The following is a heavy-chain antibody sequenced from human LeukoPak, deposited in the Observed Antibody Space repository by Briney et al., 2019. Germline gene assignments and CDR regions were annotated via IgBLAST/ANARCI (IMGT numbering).Heavy chain of an antibody. Sequence: PSETLSLTCTVSGGSISSGSYYWSWIRQPAGKGLEWIGRIYTSGSTNYNPSLKSRVTISVDTSKNQFSLKLSSVTAADTAVYYCAREQSGSYADYWGQGTLVTVSS. CDR2: IYTSGST. J-gene: IGHJ4*02. CDR1: GGSISSGSYY. D-gene: IGHD1-26*01. V-gene: IGHV4-61*02. CDR3: AREQSGSYADY.